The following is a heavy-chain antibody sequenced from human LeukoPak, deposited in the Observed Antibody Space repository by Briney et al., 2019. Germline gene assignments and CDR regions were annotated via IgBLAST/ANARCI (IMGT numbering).Heavy chain of an antibody. CDR3: ARKDGDY. CDR2: IYNSGST. D-gene: IGHD2-15*01. V-gene: IGHV4-59*01. J-gene: IGHJ4*02. Sequence: SETLSLTCTVSGVSISSYHWSWIRQPPVKGLEWIGYIYNSGSTNYNPSLKSRVTISVDTSKNQVSLKLSSVTAADTAVYYCARKDGDYWGQRILVTVSS. CDR1: GVSISSYH.